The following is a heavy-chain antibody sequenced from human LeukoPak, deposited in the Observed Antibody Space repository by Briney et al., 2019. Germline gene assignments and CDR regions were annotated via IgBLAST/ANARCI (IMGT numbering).Heavy chain of an antibody. D-gene: IGHD2-2*01. J-gene: IGHJ4*02. CDR2: IKQDGSEK. Sequence: PGGSLRLSCAASVFTFSSYWMSWVRQAPGKGLEWVANIKQDGSEKYYVDSVKGRFTISGDNAKNSLYLQMNSLSAEDTAVYYCARVGGVVPAMPLCFFDYWGQGTLVTVSS. CDR3: ARVGGVVPAMPLCFFDY. V-gene: IGHV3-7*01. CDR1: VFTFSSYW.